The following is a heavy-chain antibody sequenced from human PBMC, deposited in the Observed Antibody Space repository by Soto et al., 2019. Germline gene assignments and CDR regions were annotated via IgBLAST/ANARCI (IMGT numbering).Heavy chain of an antibody. Sequence: SETLSLTCAVSGGSISSGGYSWSWIRQPPGKGLEWIGYIYHSGSTNYNPSLKSRVTISVDTSKNQFSLKLSSVTAADTAVYYCARNYYGSGSSFDYWGQGTLVTVSS. CDR2: IYHSGST. D-gene: IGHD3-10*01. J-gene: IGHJ4*02. CDR3: ARNYYGSGSSFDY. V-gene: IGHV4-30-2*01. CDR1: GGSISSGGYS.